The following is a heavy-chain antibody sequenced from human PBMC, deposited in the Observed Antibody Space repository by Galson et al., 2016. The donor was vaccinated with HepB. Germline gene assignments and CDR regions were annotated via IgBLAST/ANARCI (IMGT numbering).Heavy chain of an antibody. CDR1: GFTFSNYP. CDR3: AKDAEQWDYFDY. V-gene: IGHV3-23*01. Sequence: SLRLSCAASGFTFSNYPMSWVRQVPGKGLEWVSAISGSGDSTFYGDSVKGRFTISRDNSGKTLYLHMSSLTAEDTAVYYCAKDAEQWDYFDYWGQGTRVTVSS. CDR2: ISGSGDST. J-gene: IGHJ4*02. D-gene: IGHD6-19*01.